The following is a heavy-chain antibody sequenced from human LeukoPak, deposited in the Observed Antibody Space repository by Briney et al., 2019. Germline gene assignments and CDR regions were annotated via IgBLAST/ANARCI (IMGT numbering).Heavy chain of an antibody. CDR2: MNPNSGNT. CDR1: GYTFTSYD. J-gene: IGHJ3*02. Sequence: ASVKVSCKASGYTFTSYDINWVRQATGQGLEWMGWMNPNSGNTGYAQKFQGRVTITRNTSISTAYMELSSLRFEDTAVYYCARGITGTDAFDIWGQGTMVTVSS. V-gene: IGHV1-8*03. CDR3: ARGITGTDAFDI. D-gene: IGHD1-14*01.